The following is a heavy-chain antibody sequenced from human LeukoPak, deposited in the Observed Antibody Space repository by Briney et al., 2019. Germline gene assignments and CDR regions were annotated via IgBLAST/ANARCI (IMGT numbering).Heavy chain of an antibody. D-gene: IGHD3-10*01. CDR2: IIPIFGTA. J-gene: IGHJ4*02. CDR3: AINYYGSGSYYNHLDY. V-gene: IGHV1-69*13. CDR1: RGTFSSYA. Sequence: ASVKVSCKASRGTFSSYAISRVRQAPGQGLEWMGGIIPIFGTANYAQKFQGRVKITADESTSTAYMELSSLRSEDTAVYYCAINYYGSGSYYNHLDYWGQGTLVTVSS.